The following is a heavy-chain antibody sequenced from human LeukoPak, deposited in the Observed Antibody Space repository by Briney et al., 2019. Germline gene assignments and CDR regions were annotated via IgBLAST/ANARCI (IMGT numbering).Heavy chain of an antibody. CDR2: IYYSGST. CDR1: GGSISSSSYY. CDR3: ARSPQGTATTANWLDP. D-gene: IGHD4-17*01. V-gene: IGHV4-39*07. Sequence: SETLSLTCTVSGGSISSSSYYWGWIRQPPGKGLEWIGSIYYSGSTYYNPSLKSRVTISVDMSKNQFSLNLISVTAADTAVYYCARSPQGTATTANWLDPWGQGTLVTVSS. J-gene: IGHJ5*02.